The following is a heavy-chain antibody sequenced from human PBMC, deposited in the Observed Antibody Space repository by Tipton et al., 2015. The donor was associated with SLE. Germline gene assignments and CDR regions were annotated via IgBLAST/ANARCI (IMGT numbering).Heavy chain of an antibody. Sequence: LRLSCTVSGGSITSFYWSWIRQSPGKGLEWIGYIYHLGSTSYNPSLESRVTILVDTSKNQFSLKLSSVTAADTAVYYCARVFVENYYYGMDVWGQGTTVTVSS. CDR3: ARVFVENYYYGMDV. D-gene: IGHD5-24*01. CDR2: IYHLGST. V-gene: IGHV4-59*12. J-gene: IGHJ6*02. CDR1: GGSITSFY.